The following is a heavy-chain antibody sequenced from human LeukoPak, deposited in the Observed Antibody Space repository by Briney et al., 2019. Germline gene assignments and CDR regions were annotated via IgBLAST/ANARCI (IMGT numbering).Heavy chain of an antibody. V-gene: IGHV1-2*02. J-gene: IGHJ4*02. CDR2: INPNSGGT. CDR3: VRDALNWNYDY. CDR1: GYTFTGYY. D-gene: IGHD1-7*01. Sequence: VASVKVSCKASGYTFTGYYMHWVRQAPGQGLEWMGWINPNSGGTNYAQKFQGRVTMTRDTSISTAYMELSRLRSDDTAVYYCVRDALNWNYDYWGQGTLVAVSS.